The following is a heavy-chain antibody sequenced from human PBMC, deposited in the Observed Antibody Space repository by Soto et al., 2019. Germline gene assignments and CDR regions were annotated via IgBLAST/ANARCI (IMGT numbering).Heavy chain of an antibody. CDR3: ESPGTVTSSYYYYYMDV. CDR2: ISSSGSTI. V-gene: IGHV3-11*01. J-gene: IGHJ6*03. D-gene: IGHD4-4*01. CDR1: GFTFSDYY. Sequence: QVQLVESGGGLVKPGGSLRLSCAASGFTFSDYYMNWIRQAPGKGLEWISYISSSGSTIFYADSVQGRFTISRDNAKNPRYLKMNSMRAEDTAVYYCESPGTVTSSYYYYYMDVWGEGTTVTVSS.